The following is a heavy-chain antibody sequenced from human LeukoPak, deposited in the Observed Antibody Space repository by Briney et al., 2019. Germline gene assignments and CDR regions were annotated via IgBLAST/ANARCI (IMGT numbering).Heavy chain of an antibody. D-gene: IGHD1-26*01. CDR1: GGSFSGYY. CDR2: INHSGST. V-gene: IGHV4-34*01. CDR3: SRGEKVGELLADF. J-gene: IGHJ4*02. Sequence: SETLSLTCAVYGGSFSGYYWSWIRQPPGKGLEWIGEINHSGSTNYNPSLKSRVTISVDTSKNQFSLKLSSVTAADTAVYYCSRGEKVGELLADFWGQGTLVTVSS.